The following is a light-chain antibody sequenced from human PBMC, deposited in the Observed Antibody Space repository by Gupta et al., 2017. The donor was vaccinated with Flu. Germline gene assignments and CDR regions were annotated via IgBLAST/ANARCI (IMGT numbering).Light chain of an antibody. J-gene: IGKJ3*01. CDR3: QQSYSTAT. Sequence: DIQMTQSPSSLSASVGDRVTITCRASQSISSYLNWYQQKPGKAPKLLIYAASSLQSGVPSSFSGSGSGTDFTLTISSLQPEDFATYYCQQSYSTATFGPGTKVDIK. V-gene: IGKV1-39*01. CDR2: AAS. CDR1: QSISSY.